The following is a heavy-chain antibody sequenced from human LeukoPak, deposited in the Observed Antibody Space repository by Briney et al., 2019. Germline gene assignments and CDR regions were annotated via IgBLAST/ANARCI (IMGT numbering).Heavy chain of an antibody. Sequence: SETLSLTCTVSGGSISSYYWSWIRQPPGKGLEWIGYIYYSGSTNYNPSLKSRVTISVGTSKNQFSLKLSSVTAADTAVYYCARLNSGSYFDYWGQGTLVTVSS. CDR3: ARLNSGSYFDY. CDR2: IYYSGST. J-gene: IGHJ4*02. CDR1: GGSISSYY. V-gene: IGHV4-59*08. D-gene: IGHD1-26*01.